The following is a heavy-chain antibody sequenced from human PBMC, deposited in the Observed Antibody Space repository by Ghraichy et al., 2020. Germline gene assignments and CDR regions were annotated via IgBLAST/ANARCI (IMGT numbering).Heavy chain of an antibody. CDR3: ARGVHCSSTSCHRAYRSLGYDSSCYPPLDYYYGMDV. V-gene: IGHV4-34*01. CDR1: GGSFSGYY. CDR2: INHSGST. Sequence: SETLSLTCAVYGGSFSGYYWSWIRQPAGKGLEWIGEINHSGSTNYNPSLKSRVTISVDTSKNQFSLRLSSVTAADTAVYYCARGVHCSSTSCHRAYRSLGYDSSCYPPLDYYYGMDVWGQGTTVTVSS. D-gene: IGHD2-2*01. J-gene: IGHJ6*02.